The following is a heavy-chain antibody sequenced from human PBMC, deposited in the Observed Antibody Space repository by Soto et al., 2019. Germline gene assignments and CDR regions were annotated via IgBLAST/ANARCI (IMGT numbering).Heavy chain of an antibody. V-gene: IGHV3-23*01. CDR1: GFTFSSYA. D-gene: IGHD3-3*01. CDR3: AKVFVFTIREGFDY. CDR2: ITCSGDST. Sequence: EVQLLESGGGLVQPGGSLRLSCAASGFTFSSYAMSWVRQAPGKGLEWVSAITCSGDSTYYADSVKGRFTVSRDNSKNTLYLQMNSLRAEDTAVYYCAKVFVFTIREGFDYWGLGTLVTVSS. J-gene: IGHJ4*02.